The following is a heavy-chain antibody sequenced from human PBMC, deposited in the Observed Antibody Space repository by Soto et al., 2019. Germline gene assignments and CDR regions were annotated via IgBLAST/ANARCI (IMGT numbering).Heavy chain of an antibody. CDR1: GGTFSSYA. CDR2: IIPIFGTA. D-gene: IGHD4-17*01. V-gene: IGHV1-69*13. CDR3: ARSDMTTVTPFDY. J-gene: IGHJ4*02. Sequence: SVKVSCKASGGTFSSYAISWVRQAPGQGLEWMGGIIPIFGTANYAQKFQGRVTITADESTSTAYMELSRLRSEDTAVYYCARSDMTTVTPFDYWGQGTLVTVSS.